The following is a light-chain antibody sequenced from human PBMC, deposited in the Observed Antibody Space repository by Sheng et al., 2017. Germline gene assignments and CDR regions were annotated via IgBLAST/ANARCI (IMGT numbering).Light chain of an antibody. Sequence: QSALTQPASVSGSPGQSITISCSGTXRDVGAFNSVSWYQQHPDKAPKIIISGVNNRPSGVSNRFSGSKSGNTASLTISGLQAEDEADYFCSSYTTSGTDVFGTGTKVTVL. J-gene: IGLJ1*01. V-gene: IGLV2-14*01. CDR1: XRDVGAFNS. CDR3: SSYTTSGTDV. CDR2: GVN.